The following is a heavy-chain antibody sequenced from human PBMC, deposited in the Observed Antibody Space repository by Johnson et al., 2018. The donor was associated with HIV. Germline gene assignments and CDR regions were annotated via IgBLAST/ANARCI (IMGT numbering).Heavy chain of an antibody. CDR3: AKAPSWEPFPFDI. V-gene: IGHV3-30*14. J-gene: IGHJ3*02. Sequence: QVQLVESGGGVVQPGRSLRLSCSASGFSFDDYAMHWVRQAPGKGLEWVAVISYDGSNKYYADSVKGRFTISRENARNSLFLQVNSLRAGETAVYYCAKAPSWEPFPFDIWGQGTMVTVSS. CDR2: ISYDGSNK. CDR1: GFSFDDYA. D-gene: IGHD1-26*01.